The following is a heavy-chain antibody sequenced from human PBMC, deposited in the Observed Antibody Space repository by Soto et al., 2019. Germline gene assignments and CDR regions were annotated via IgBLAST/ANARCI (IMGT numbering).Heavy chain of an antibody. CDR3: AREGYLNAPYYYYGMDV. J-gene: IGHJ6*02. Sequence: ASVKVSCKASGYTFTSYYMHWVRQAPGQGLEWMGIINPSGGSTSYAQKFQGRVTMTRDTSTSTVYMELSSLRSEDTAVYYCAREGYLNAPYYYYGMDVWGQGTTVTVSS. D-gene: IGHD6-13*01. CDR1: GYTFTSYY. V-gene: IGHV1-46*01. CDR2: INPSGGST.